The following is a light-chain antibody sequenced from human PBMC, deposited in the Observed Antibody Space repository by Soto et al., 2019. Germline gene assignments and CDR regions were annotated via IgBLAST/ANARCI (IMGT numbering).Light chain of an antibody. J-gene: IGKJ5*01. CDR1: QSVSSSQ. CDR2: GAS. CDR3: QHYGGSPLT. V-gene: IGKV3-20*01. Sequence: EIVVTQSPGTLSLSPGEGATLSCRAGQSVSSSQLAWYQQKPGQAPRLLVYGASSRAIGIPDRFSGSVSGTDFTLAISRLEPEDFAVYYCQHYGGSPLTFGQGTRLEIK.